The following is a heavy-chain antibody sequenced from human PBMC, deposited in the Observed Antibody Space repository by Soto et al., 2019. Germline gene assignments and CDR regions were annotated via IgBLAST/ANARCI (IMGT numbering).Heavy chain of an antibody. CDR1: GFNFDNSY. V-gene: IGHV3-53*01. Sequence: PGGSLRLSCAVSGFNFDNSYMSWVRQAPDKGLEWVSILYSGGQTYYTESVRGRFTISRDISKNTLDLQMNRLTADDTAVYYCSKNNVAPAFVGFEYWGRGTLVTVSS. CDR2: LYSGGQT. J-gene: IGHJ4*02. D-gene: IGHD2-2*01. CDR3: SKNNVAPAFVGFEY.